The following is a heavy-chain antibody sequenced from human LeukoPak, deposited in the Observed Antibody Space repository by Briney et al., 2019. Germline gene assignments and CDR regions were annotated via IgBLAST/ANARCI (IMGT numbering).Heavy chain of an antibody. V-gene: IGHV3-23*01. CDR1: GLTFRNYA. D-gene: IGHD5/OR15-5a*01. Sequence: GGSLRLSCAASGLTFRNYAMSWVRQAPGKGLEWVSGISGRGDSTYYADSVKGRFTISRDNSKNRLYLQMSDLRAEDTAVYFCARSVSGVWLFDYWGRGTLVTVSS. CDR2: ISGRGDST. CDR3: ARSVSGVWLFDY. J-gene: IGHJ4*02.